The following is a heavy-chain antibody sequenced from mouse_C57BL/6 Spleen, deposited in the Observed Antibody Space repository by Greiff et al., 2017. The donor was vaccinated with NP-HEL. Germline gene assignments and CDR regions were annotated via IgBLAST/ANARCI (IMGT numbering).Heavy chain of an antibody. CDR3: ARGWLLWYFDV. V-gene: IGHV2-2*01. J-gene: IGHJ1*03. CDR2: IWSGGST. CDR1: GFSLTSYG. D-gene: IGHD2-3*01. Sequence: VQLVESRPGLVQPSQSLSITCTVSGFSLTSYGVHWVRQSPGKGLEWLGVIWSGGSTDYNAAFISRLSTSKDNSKSQVFFRMSSLQADDTAIYYCARGWLLWYFDVWGTGTTVTVSS.